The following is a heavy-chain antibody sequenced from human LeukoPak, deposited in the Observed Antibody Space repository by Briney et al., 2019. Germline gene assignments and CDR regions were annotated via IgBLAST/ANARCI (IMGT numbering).Heavy chain of an antibody. D-gene: IGHD1-26*01. V-gene: IGHV3-21*01. Sequence: GGSLRLSCAASGFAFSSHSMHWVRQAPGKGLEWVSSISSRSSYIYYADSVKGRFTISRDNAKNSVHLQMNSLRAEDTAVYYCAREKNTVGATRPFDFWGQGTLVTVSS. CDR1: GFAFSSHS. CDR3: AREKNTVGATRPFDF. J-gene: IGHJ4*02. CDR2: ISSRSSYI.